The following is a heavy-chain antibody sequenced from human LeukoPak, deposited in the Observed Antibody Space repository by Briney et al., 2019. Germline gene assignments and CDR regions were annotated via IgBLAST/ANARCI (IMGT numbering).Heavy chain of an antibody. Sequence: SQTLSLTCAISGDSVSSNSAAWNWIRQSPSRGLEWLGRTYFRSKWYNDYAVSVKSQITINPDTSKNQFSLHLNSVTPEDTAVYYCARTGYSSTWVPWGFDPWGQGTLVTVSS. J-gene: IGHJ5*02. CDR1: GDSVSSNSAA. CDR2: TYFRSKWYN. V-gene: IGHV6-1*01. D-gene: IGHD6-13*01. CDR3: ARTGYSSTWVPWGFDP.